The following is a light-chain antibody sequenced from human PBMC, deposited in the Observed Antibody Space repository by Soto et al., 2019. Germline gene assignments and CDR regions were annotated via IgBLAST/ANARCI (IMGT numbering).Light chain of an antibody. J-gene: IGLJ2*01. CDR2: AVS. Sequence: QSALTQPASVSGSPGQSITISCTGTSSDVGGYNYVSWYQQHPGKAPKLMIYAVSNRPSGVSNRFSASKSGNTASLTISGLQAADEADYYCSSYTSSSTLLFGGGTQLTVL. CDR3: SSYTSSSTLL. V-gene: IGLV2-14*01. CDR1: SSDVGGYNY.